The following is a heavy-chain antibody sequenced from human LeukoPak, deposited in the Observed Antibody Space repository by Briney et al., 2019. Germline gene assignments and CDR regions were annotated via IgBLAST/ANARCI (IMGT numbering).Heavy chain of an antibody. D-gene: IGHD2/OR15-2a*01. V-gene: IGHV4-61*02. CDR3: GGEVDTSYYYYMDV. J-gene: IGHJ6*03. Sequence: SQTLSLTCTVSGCSISSGSYYWSWIRQPAGKGLEWIGRIYTSGSTNYNPSLKSRVTISVDTSKNQFSLKLSSVTAADTAVYYYGGEVDTSYYYYMDVWGKGTTVTISS. CDR1: GCSISSGSYY. CDR2: IYTSGST.